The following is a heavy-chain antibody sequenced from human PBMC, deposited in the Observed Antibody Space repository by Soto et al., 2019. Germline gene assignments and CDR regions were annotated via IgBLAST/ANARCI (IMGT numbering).Heavy chain of an antibody. V-gene: IGHV4-39*01. CDR3: ARLARGFTYGDDTFDI. CDR2: IYFGGIT. Sequence: PSETLSLTCTVSGGSINTRSHYWGWIRQTPGKGLEWIGSIYFGGITDYNPPLKSRVTISLDTSNNQFSLKLNSVTAADTAMYYCARLARGFTYGDDTFDIWGQGTMVT. J-gene: IGHJ3*02. D-gene: IGHD5-18*01. CDR1: GGSINTRSHY.